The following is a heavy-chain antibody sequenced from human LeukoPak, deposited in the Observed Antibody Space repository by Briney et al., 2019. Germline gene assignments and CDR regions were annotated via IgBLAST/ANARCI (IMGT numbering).Heavy chain of an antibody. Sequence: SVKVSCKASRGTFSSYAISWVRQAPGQGLEWMGGIIPIFGTATYAQKFQGRVTITADESTSTAYMELSSLRSEDTAVYYCARDLIRYSYGYSDAFDIWGQGTMVTVSS. CDR3: ARDLIRYSYGYSDAFDI. CDR1: RGTFSSYA. J-gene: IGHJ3*02. V-gene: IGHV1-69*01. CDR2: IIPIFGTA. D-gene: IGHD5-18*01.